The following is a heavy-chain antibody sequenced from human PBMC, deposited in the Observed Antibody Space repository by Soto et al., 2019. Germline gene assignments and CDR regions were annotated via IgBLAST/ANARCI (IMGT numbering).Heavy chain of an antibody. D-gene: IGHD6-13*01. J-gene: IGHJ5*02. Sequence: EVQLVESGGGLVQPGGSLKLSCAASGLTFSGSPLHWVRQASGKGLEWVGRIRSKIASYATGYAASVNGRFTISRDDSKNMVYLQMNSLKTEDTAVYYCLRGIDQGGFAPWGQGILVTVSS. CDR2: IRSKIASYAT. CDR3: LRGIDQGGFAP. CDR1: GLTFSGSP. V-gene: IGHV3-73*02.